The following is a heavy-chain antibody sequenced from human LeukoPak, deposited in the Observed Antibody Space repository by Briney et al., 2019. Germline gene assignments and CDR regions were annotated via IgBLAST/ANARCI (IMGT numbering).Heavy chain of an antibody. D-gene: IGHD3-3*01. Sequence: PGGSLRLSCAASGFTSDDYAMHWVRQAPGKGLEWVSGISWNSGSIGYADSVKGRFTISRDNAKNSLYLQMNSLRAEDTALYYCAKDGNEWLLSNRFDPWGQGTLVTVSS. V-gene: IGHV3-9*02. CDR1: GFTSDDYA. J-gene: IGHJ5*02. CDR2: ISWNSGSI. CDR3: AKDGNEWLLSNRFDP.